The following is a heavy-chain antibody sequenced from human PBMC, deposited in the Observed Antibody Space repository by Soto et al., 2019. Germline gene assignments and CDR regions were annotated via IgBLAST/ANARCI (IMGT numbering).Heavy chain of an antibody. V-gene: IGHV3-21*01. J-gene: IGHJ6*02. Sequence: EVQLVESGGGLVKPGGSLRLSCAASGFTFSSYSMNWVRQAPGKGLEWVSSISSSSSYIYYADSVKGRFTISRDNAKNSLYLQMNSVRAEDTAVYYCARGLAARPTLYYYYYGMDVWGQGTTVTVSS. D-gene: IGHD6-6*01. CDR1: GFTFSSYS. CDR3: ARGLAARPTLYYYYYGMDV. CDR2: ISSSSSYI.